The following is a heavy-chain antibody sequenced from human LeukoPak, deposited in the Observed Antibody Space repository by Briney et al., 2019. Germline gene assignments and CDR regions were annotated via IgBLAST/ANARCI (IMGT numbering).Heavy chain of an antibody. CDR3: ARRTNTVTTYWFDP. J-gene: IGHJ5*02. CDR2: IYYSGST. CDR1: GGSISSGGYY. D-gene: IGHD4-11*01. V-gene: IGHV4-31*03. Sequence: PSQTLSLTCTVSGGSISSGGYYWSWIRQHPGKGLERIGYIYYSGSTYYNPSLKSRVTISVDTSKNQFSLKRSSVTAADTAVYYCARRTNTVTTYWFDPWGQGTLVTVSS.